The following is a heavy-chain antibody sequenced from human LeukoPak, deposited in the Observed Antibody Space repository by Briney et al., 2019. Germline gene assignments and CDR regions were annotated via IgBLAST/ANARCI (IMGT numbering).Heavy chain of an antibody. CDR1: GYIFTTYS. CDR2: INPRCDAT. V-gene: IGHV1-46*01. Sequence: GSVKESCKASGYIFTTYSIHWVRQAPGQGLEWIGVINPRCDATIYAQEFQCRVTMTSDTSTTTIYMELSSLKSEDTGLYYCARKWSSRDWFDPWGQGTLATASS. D-gene: IGHD2-8*01. J-gene: IGHJ5*02. CDR3: ARKWSSRDWFDP.